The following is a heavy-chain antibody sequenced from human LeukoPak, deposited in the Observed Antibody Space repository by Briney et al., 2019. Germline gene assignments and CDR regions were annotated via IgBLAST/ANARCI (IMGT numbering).Heavy chain of an antibody. CDR1: GFTFSNAW. CDR3: TTNPDPY. J-gene: IGHJ4*02. CDR2: IKGKTDGGTT. V-gene: IGHV3-15*01. Sequence: GGSLRLSCAASGFTFSNAWMTWVRQAPGKRLEWVGRIKGKTDGGTTYYAAPVKGRFTISRDDSKNTLYLQMNSLKTEDTAVYYCTTNPDPYWGQGTLVTVSS. D-gene: IGHD1-14*01.